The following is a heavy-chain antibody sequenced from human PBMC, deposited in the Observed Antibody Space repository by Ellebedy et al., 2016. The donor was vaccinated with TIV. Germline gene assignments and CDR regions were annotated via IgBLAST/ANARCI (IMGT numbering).Heavy chain of an antibody. V-gene: IGHV4-34*01. J-gene: IGHJ4*02. CDR1: GGSFSGYY. Sequence: GSLRLXXAVYGGSFSGYYWSWIRQPPGKGLEWIGEINHSGSTNYNPSLKSRVTISVDTSKNQFSLKLSSVTAADTAVYYCATLNYWGQGTLVTVSS. CDR3: ATLNY. CDR2: INHSGST.